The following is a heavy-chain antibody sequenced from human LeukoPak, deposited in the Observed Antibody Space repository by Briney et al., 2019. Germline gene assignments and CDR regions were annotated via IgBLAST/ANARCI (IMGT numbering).Heavy chain of an antibody. Sequence: HSETLSLTCTVSGYSISSGYYWGWIRQPPGKGLEWIGSIYHSGSTYYNPSLKSRVTISVDTSKNQFSLKLSSVTAADTAVYFCARGPYSYDSSGAFDIWGQGTMVTVSS. CDR1: GYSISSGYY. V-gene: IGHV4-38-2*02. CDR2: IYHSGST. CDR3: ARGPYSYDSSGAFDI. D-gene: IGHD3-22*01. J-gene: IGHJ3*02.